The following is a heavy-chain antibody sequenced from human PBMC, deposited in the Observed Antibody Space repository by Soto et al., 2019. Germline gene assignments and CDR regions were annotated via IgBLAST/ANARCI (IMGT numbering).Heavy chain of an antibody. J-gene: IGHJ4*02. D-gene: IGHD2-2*01. CDR3: ARDCSSSSCSVWAY. CDR1: GFTFTNYN. V-gene: IGHV3-21*01. Sequence: GGSLRLSCTASGFTFTNYNMNWVRQAPGKGLEWVSCISSRSSYIYYVDSVKGRFTISRDNAQNSLYLQMDGLRADDTAVYYCARDCSSSSCSVWAYWGQGTLVTVSS. CDR2: ISSRSSYI.